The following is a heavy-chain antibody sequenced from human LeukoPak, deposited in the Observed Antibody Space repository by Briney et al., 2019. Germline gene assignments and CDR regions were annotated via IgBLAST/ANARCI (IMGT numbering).Heavy chain of an antibody. J-gene: IGHJ6*02. CDR2: ITAYNGNT. Sequence: ASVKVSCKASGYSFTSYGISWVRQAPGQGPEWMGWITAYNGNTNYAPRFQGRVTMTTDTFTSTAYMELRSLTSDDTAVYYCARDLPVVRGRASYYYGMDVWGQGTTVTVSS. CDR1: GYSFTSYG. D-gene: IGHD3-10*01. V-gene: IGHV1-18*01. CDR3: ARDLPVVRGRASYYYGMDV.